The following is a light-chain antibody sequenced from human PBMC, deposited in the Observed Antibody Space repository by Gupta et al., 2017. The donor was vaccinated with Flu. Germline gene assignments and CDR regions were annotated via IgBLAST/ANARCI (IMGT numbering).Light chain of an antibody. CDR3: CQDYETPHV. V-gene: IGKV4-1*01. J-gene: IGKJ1*01. Sequence: DIVMTQSPDSLAVSLGERATINCKSSQSVLYSSKNKNYLAWYQQKPGQPPRLLLYWASTRESGVPDRISGSRSGGAFSLSVISLQAPDVAVYYCCQDYETPHVFGQGTKVEIK. CDR1: QSVLYSSKNKNY. CDR2: WAS.